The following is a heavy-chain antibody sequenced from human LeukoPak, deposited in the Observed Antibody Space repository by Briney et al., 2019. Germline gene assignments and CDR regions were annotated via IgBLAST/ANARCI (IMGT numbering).Heavy chain of an antibody. V-gene: IGHV1-46*01. CDR3: ARASSTVTTPNHYYYGMDV. CDR1: GYTFTNYY. Sequence: ASVKVSCKASGYTFTNYYMHWVRQAPGQGLEWMGIINTSGGSTSYAQKFQGRVTMTRDTSTSTVYMELSSLRSEDTAVYYCARASSTVTTPNHYYYGMDVWGQGTTVTVSS. CDR2: INTSGGST. D-gene: IGHD4-17*01. J-gene: IGHJ6*02.